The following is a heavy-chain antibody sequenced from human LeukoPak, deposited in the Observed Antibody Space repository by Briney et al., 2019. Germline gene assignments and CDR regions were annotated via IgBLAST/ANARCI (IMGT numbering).Heavy chain of an antibody. CDR2: ISSGSSYT. CDR1: GFTFGDYH. Sequence: GGSLRLSCAASGFTFGDYHMSWIRQAPGKGLEWVSYISSGSSYTNSADSVKGRFTISRDNAENSLFLQMNSLRAEDAAVYYCAKGRDAFVIWGQGTIVSVSS. CDR3: AKGRDAFVI. J-gene: IGHJ3*02. D-gene: IGHD3-10*01. V-gene: IGHV3-11*06.